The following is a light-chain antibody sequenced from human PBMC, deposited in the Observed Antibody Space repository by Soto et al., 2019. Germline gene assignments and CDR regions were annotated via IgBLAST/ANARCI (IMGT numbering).Light chain of an antibody. Sequence: DIQMTQSPSSLSASVGDRVTITCRASQSISSYLNWYQQKPGKAPKLLIYAASSLQSGVPSRFSGSGSGTYFTLTISSLQPEDFATYYCQQRYSTPLTFGQGTKLEIK. CDR2: AAS. CDR3: QQRYSTPLT. CDR1: QSISSY. J-gene: IGKJ2*01. V-gene: IGKV1-39*01.